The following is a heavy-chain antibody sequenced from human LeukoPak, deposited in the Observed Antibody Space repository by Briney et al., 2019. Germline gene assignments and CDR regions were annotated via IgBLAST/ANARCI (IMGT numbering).Heavy chain of an antibody. CDR2: AYYSGST. D-gene: IGHD3-10*01. V-gene: IGHV4-59*01. J-gene: IGHJ6*02. CDR3: ASRSGRNYYGMDV. CDR1: GGSISSYY. Sequence: SETLSLTCTVSGGSISSYYWNWIRQPPGKALEWLGYAYYSGSTNYNPSLKTRLTISVDTSKSQFSLTLSSVTAADTAIYYCASRSGRNYYGMDVWGQGTTVIVSS.